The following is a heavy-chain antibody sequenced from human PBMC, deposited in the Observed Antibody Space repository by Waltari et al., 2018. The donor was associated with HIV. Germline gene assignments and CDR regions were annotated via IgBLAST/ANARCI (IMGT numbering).Heavy chain of an antibody. CDR1: GFPFLAYY. V-gene: IGHV1-2*02. J-gene: IGHJ4*02. CDR3: ASGEGGGWYSLGY. Sequence: QVQLVQSGAEVKRPGASVKVSCKASGFPFLAYYIHWVRQAPGQGLEWMGWINPKNGGTNYAQKFQGRVTMTRDTSISTAYMELNRLTSDDTAVYYCASGEGGGWYSLGYWGQGTLVTVSS. D-gene: IGHD6-19*01. CDR2: INPKNGGT.